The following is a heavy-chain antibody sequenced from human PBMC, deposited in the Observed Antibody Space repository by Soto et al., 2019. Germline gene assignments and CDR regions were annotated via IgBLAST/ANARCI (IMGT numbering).Heavy chain of an antibody. J-gene: IGHJ4*02. CDR1: GGTFSSYA. V-gene: IGHV1-69*13. CDR3: ARTASRTAMVTIFDY. CDR2: IIPIFGTA. D-gene: IGHD5-18*01. Sequence: SVKVSCKASGGTFSSYAISWVRQAPGQGLEWMGGIIPIFGTANYAQKFQGRVTITADESTSTAYMELSSLRSEDTAVYYCARTASRTAMVTIFDYWGQGTLVTVSA.